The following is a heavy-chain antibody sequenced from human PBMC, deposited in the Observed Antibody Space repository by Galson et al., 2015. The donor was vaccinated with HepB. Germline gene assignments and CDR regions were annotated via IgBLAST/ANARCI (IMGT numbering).Heavy chain of an antibody. CDR1: GFTFNSYA. D-gene: IGHD2-2*01. V-gene: IGHV3-23*01. CDR2: VSGNGGTT. Sequence: SLRLSCAASGFTFNSYAMSWVRQAPGKGLEWVSAVSGNGGTTYYADSVKGRFTISRDNSKNILYLRANSLRAEDTAVYYWAKESPYCGSPNCRYYYFDSWGQGILVTVSS. J-gene: IGHJ4*02. CDR3: AKESPYCGSPNCRYYYFDS.